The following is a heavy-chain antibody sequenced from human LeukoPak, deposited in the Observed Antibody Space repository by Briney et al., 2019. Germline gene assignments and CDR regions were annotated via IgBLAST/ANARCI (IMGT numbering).Heavy chain of an antibody. CDR2: INPKNGGT. D-gene: IGHD3-22*01. CDR1: GYTFTGYY. CDR3: ARDPAQTYYYDP. V-gene: IGHV1-2*02. Sequence: ASVKVSCKASGYTFTGYYLHWVRQAPGQGLEWMGWINPKNGGTKYARKFQGRVTMTRDTSISTVYMELSRLTSDDTAVYSCARDPAQTYYYDPWGQGTLVTVSS. J-gene: IGHJ4*02.